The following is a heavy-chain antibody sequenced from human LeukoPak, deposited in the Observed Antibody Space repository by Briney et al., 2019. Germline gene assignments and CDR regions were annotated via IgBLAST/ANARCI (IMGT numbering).Heavy chain of an antibody. CDR2: INHSGST. CDR3: ARGRTRYCSGGSCYLWFDP. CDR1: GGSFSGYY. J-gene: IGHJ5*02. Sequence: SETLSLTCAVYGGSFSGYYWNWIRQPPGKGLEWLGEINHSGSTNYNPSLKSRVTISVDTSKNQFSLKLSSVTVADTAVYYCARGRTRYCSGGSCYLWFDPWGQGTLVTVSS. V-gene: IGHV4-34*01. D-gene: IGHD2-15*01.